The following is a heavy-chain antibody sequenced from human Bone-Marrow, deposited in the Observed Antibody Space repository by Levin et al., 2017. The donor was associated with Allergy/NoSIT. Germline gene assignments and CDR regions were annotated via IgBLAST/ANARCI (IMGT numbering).Heavy chain of an antibody. Sequence: GESLKISCAASGFTFSSYGMHWVRQAPGKGLEWVAVISYDGSNKYYADSVKGRFTISRDNSKNTLYLQMNSLRAEDTAVYYCAKGTDTAMVRIDYWGQGTLVTVSS. J-gene: IGHJ4*02. V-gene: IGHV3-30*18. D-gene: IGHD5-18*01. CDR2: ISYDGSNK. CDR3: AKGTDTAMVRIDY. CDR1: GFTFSSYG.